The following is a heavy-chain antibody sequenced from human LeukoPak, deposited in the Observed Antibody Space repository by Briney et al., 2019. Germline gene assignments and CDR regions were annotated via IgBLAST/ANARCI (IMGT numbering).Heavy chain of an antibody. CDR1: GCTFTGYY. J-gene: IGHJ4*02. D-gene: IGHD3-22*01. Sequence: ASVKVSCKASGCTFTGYYMHWVRQAPGQGLEWMGWINPNGGGTNYAQKFQGRVTMTRDTSISTAYMELSRLRSDDTAVYYCARDVSRFSSGYYGYWGQGTLVTVSS. CDR3: ARDVSRFSSGYYGY. V-gene: IGHV1-2*02. CDR2: INPNGGGT.